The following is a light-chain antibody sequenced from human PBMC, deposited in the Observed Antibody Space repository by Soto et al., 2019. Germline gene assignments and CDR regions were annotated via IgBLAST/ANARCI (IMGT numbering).Light chain of an antibody. V-gene: IGLV2-14*01. CDR2: EVD. CDR3: SSYAHGGTCV. J-gene: IGLJ1*01. Sequence: QSALTQPASVSGSPGQSITISCTGTSSDVGFYNYVSWYQQQHPGTAPKLLIYEVDNRPSGVSIRFSGSKSGNTASLTISGLQAEDEADYYCSSYAHGGTCVFGAGTKGTVL. CDR1: SSDVGFYNY.